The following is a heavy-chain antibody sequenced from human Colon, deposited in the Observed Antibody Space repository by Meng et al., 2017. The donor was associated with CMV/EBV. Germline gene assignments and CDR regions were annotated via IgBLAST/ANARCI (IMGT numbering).Heavy chain of an antibody. Sequence: QGQLMQFGAEGKKPGASVKVSCKASGYTFTGYYMHWVRQAPGQGLEWMGWINPNSGGTNYAQKFQGRVTMTRDTSISTAYMELSRLRSDDTAVYYCARDLRVWFGEFKNWGQGTLVTVSS. CDR2: INPNSGGT. CDR3: ARDLRVWFGEFKN. J-gene: IGHJ4*02. D-gene: IGHD3-10*01. V-gene: IGHV1-2*02. CDR1: GYTFTGYY.